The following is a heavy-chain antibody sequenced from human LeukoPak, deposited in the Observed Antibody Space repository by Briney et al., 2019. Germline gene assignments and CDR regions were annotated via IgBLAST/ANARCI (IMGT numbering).Heavy chain of an antibody. CDR1: GFTFDDYG. V-gene: IGHV3-20*04. Sequence: PSGGSLRLSCADSGFTFDDYGMSWVRQAPGKGLEWISGISWNGGSTDYADSVKGRFTISRDNAKNSLYLQMNSLRAEDTAVYYCAELGITMIGGVWGKGTTVTISS. CDR2: ISWNGGST. J-gene: IGHJ6*04. D-gene: IGHD3-10*02. CDR3: AELGITMIGGV.